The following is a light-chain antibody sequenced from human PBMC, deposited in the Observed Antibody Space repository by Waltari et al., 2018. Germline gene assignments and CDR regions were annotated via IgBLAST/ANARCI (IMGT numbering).Light chain of an antibody. CDR2: AAS. Sequence: DIQMTQSPSSLSASVGDRVTITCRASQSISSYLNWYQQKPGKAPKLLIYAASSLQSWVPSRYSGSGSGTDFTLTISSLQPEDFATYYCQQSYSTPLFGGGTKVEIK. CDR3: QQSYSTPL. V-gene: IGKV1-39*01. J-gene: IGKJ4*01. CDR1: QSISSY.